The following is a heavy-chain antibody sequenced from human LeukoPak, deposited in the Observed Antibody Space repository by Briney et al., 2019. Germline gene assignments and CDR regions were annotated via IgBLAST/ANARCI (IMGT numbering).Heavy chain of an antibody. CDR3: ARLRDGDYVDY. J-gene: IGHJ4*02. CDR1: GYSFTSHW. CDR2: IPPRDSDT. D-gene: IGHD4-17*01. V-gene: IGHV5-51*01. Sequence: GESLKISCTGSGYSFTSHWIAWVRQMPGKGLEWMGIIPPRDSDTRNSPSLQGQATISADNSISTAYLQWSRLTASNTGIYFCARLRDGDYVDYWGQGTLVTVSS.